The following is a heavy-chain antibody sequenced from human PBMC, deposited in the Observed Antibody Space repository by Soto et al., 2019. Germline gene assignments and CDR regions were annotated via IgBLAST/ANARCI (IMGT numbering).Heavy chain of an antibody. V-gene: IGHV4-30-2*01. CDR2: IYHSGST. Sequence: SETLSLTCAVSGGSISSGGYSWSWIRQPPGKGLEWIGYIYHSGSTYYNPSLKSRVTISVDRSKYQFSLKLSSETAADTAVYYCARVLRGYYDSSGYHIFDYWGQGTLVTVS. J-gene: IGHJ4*02. CDR1: GGSISSGGYS. D-gene: IGHD3-22*01. CDR3: ARVLRGYYDSSGYHIFDY.